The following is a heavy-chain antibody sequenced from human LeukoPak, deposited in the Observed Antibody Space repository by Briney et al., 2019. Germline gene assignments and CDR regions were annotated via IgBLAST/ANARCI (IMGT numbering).Heavy chain of an antibody. V-gene: IGHV3-23*01. CDR2: ISGSGGST. D-gene: IGHD6-19*01. J-gene: IGHJ4*02. Sequence: GESLRHSCAASGFTFSSYAMSWVRQAPGKGLEWVSAISGSGGSTYYADSVKGRFTISRDNSKNTLYLQMNSLRAEDTAVYYCAKIRDIAVAWYYFDYWGQGTLVTVSS. CDR1: GFTFSSYA. CDR3: AKIRDIAVAWYYFDY.